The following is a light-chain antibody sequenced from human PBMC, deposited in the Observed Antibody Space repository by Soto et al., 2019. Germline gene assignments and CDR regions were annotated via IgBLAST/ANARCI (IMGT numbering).Light chain of an antibody. J-gene: IGLJ2*01. CDR3: ASYGGRDDMI. CDR2: GVT. V-gene: IGLV2-8*01. Sequence: QSVLTQPPSASGSPEQSVTISCTGTSSDVGGYDRVSWFQQHPGKAPKLIIYGVTDRISGLPYRFSGSKSGNTASLTDSGLQAEDGSEYFCASYGGRDDMIFGGVTKLTVL. CDR1: SSDVGGYDR.